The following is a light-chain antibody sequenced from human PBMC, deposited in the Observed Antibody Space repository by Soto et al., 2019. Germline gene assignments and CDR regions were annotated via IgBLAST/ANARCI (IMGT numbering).Light chain of an antibody. Sequence: EIVLTQSPGTLSLSPGERATLSCRASPSVSSSYLAWYQQKPGQAPRLLIYGASSRATGIPDRFSGSGSGTDFTLTISRLEPEDVAVYYCQQYGSSPYTFGRGTKLEIK. V-gene: IGKV3-20*01. CDR3: QQYGSSPYT. CDR1: PSVSSSY. J-gene: IGKJ2*01. CDR2: GAS.